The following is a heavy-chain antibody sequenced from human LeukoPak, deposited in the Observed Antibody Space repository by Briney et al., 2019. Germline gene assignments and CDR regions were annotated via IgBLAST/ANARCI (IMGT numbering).Heavy chain of an antibody. V-gene: IGHV1-69*13. CDR1: GGTFSSYA. CDR3: ARDWYYYDSSGARQYNWFDP. Sequence: SVKVSCKASGGTFSSYAISWVRQAPGQGLERMGGIIPIFGTANYAQKFQGRVTITADESTSTAYMELSSLRSEDTAVYYCARDWYYYDSSGARQYNWFDPWGQGTLVTVSS. CDR2: IIPIFGTA. D-gene: IGHD3-22*01. J-gene: IGHJ5*02.